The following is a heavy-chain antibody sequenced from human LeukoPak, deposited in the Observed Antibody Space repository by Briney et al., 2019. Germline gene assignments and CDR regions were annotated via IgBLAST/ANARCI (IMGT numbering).Heavy chain of an antibody. CDR2: INSDGSST. J-gene: IGHJ4*02. CDR1: GFTFSSYW. Sequence: GGSLRLSCAASGFTFSSYWMHWVRQGPGKGLVWVSRINSDGSSTSYADSVKGRFTISRDNAKNTLYLQMNSLRAEDTAVYYCATAGWVTTDFDYWGQGTLVTVSS. CDR3: ATAGWVTTDFDY. D-gene: IGHD4-17*01. V-gene: IGHV3-74*01.